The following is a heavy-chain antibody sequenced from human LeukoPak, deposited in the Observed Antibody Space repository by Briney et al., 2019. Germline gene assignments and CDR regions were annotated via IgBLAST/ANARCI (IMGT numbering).Heavy chain of an antibody. Sequence: GGSLRLSCAASGFTFSSYGMHWARQAPGKGLEWVAVISYDGSNKYYADSVKGRFTISRDNSKNTLYLQMNSLRAEDTAVYYCAKELHYYYDSSAQVLDAFDIWGQGTMVTVSS. J-gene: IGHJ3*02. V-gene: IGHV3-30*18. CDR2: ISYDGSNK. CDR1: GFTFSSYG. D-gene: IGHD3-22*01. CDR3: AKELHYYYDSSAQVLDAFDI.